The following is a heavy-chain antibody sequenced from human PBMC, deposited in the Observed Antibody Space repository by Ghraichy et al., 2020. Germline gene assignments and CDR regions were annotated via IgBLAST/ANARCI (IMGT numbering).Heavy chain of an antibody. V-gene: IGHV4-34*01. CDR2: INHSGST. CDR1: GGSFSHYY. CDR3: ARGPHNYGMDV. Sequence: SETLSLTCAVYGGSFSHYYWSWIRQPPGKGLEWIGEINHSGSTNYNPSLKSRVTISVDTSKNQFSLKLSSVTAADTAVYYCARGPHNYGMDVWGQGTTVTVSS. J-gene: IGHJ6*02.